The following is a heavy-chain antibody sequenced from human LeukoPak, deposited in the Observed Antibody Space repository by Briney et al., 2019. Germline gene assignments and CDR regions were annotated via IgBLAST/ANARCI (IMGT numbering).Heavy chain of an antibody. V-gene: IGHV3-23*01. Sequence: PGGSLRLSCAASGFTFSSYAMSWVRQAPGKGLEWVSAISGSGGCTYYADSVKGRFTISRDNSKNTLYLQMNSLRAEDTAVYYCAKRARYYDFWSGYYDYWGQGTLVTVSS. J-gene: IGHJ4*02. CDR1: GFTFSSYA. D-gene: IGHD3-3*01. CDR3: AKRARYYDFWSGYYDY. CDR2: ISGSGGCT.